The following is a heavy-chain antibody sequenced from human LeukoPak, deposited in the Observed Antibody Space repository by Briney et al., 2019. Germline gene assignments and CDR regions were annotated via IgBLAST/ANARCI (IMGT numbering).Heavy chain of an antibody. Sequence: SETLSLTCTVSGGSISSYYWSWIRQPPGKGLEWIGYIYYSGSTNYNPSLKSRVTISVDTSKDQFSLKLSSVTAADTAVYYCARSPKFGTNWFDPWGQGTLVTVSS. V-gene: IGHV4-59*08. CDR3: ARSPKFGTNWFDP. CDR2: IYYSGST. D-gene: IGHD3-10*02. J-gene: IGHJ5*02. CDR1: GGSISSYY.